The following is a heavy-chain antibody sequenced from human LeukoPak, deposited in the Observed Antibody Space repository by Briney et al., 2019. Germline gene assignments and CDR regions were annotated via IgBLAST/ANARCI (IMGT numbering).Heavy chain of an antibody. J-gene: IGHJ4*02. CDR1: GFTFSSYA. D-gene: IGHD1-1*01. CDR2: ISGSGGST. Sequence: GESLRLSCAASGFTFSSYAMSWVRQAPGKGLEWVSAISGSGGSTYYADSVKGRFTISRDNSKNTLYLQMNSLRAEDTAVYYCAKVSIYNTGFYYFDYWGQGTLVTVSS. CDR3: AKVSIYNTGFYYFDY. V-gene: IGHV3-23*01.